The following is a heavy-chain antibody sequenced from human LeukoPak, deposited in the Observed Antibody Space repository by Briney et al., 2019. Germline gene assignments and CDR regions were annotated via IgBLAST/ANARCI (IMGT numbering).Heavy chain of an antibody. Sequence: GGSLRLSCAASGFPFSSYSMSWVRQAPGKGLEWVAFIWYDGSNQHYADSVKGRFTVSRDHSRNTVYLQMNSLGAEDTAVYYCARDGCSTTSCFDYWGQGTLVTVSS. D-gene: IGHD2-2*01. J-gene: IGHJ4*02. CDR2: IWYDGSNQ. CDR3: ARDGCSTTSCFDY. CDR1: GFPFSSYS. V-gene: IGHV3-33*01.